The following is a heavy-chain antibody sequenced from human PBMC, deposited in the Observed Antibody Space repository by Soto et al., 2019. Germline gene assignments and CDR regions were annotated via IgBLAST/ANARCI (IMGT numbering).Heavy chain of an antibody. V-gene: IGHV3-30-3*01. CDR1: GFTFSSYA. Sequence: QVQLVESGGGVVQPGRSLRLSCAASGFTFSSYAMHWVRQAPGKGLEWVAVISYDGSNKYYADSVKGRFTISRDNSKNTLYLQMNSLGAEDPAVYYCAREGGYFDLWGRGTLVTVSS. J-gene: IGHJ2*01. CDR2: ISYDGSNK. CDR3: AREGGYFDL.